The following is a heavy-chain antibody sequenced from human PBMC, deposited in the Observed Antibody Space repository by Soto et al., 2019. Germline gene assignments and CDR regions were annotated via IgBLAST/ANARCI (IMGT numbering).Heavy chain of an antibody. J-gene: IGHJ6*02. CDR1: GGSFSGYY. D-gene: IGHD2-8*01. V-gene: IGHV4-34*01. CDR3: ARTSPYCTNGVCYNPWCYYYGMDV. Sequence: PSETLSLTCAVYGGSFSGYYWSWIRQPTGKGLEWIGEINHSGSTNYNPSLKSRVTISVDTSKNQFSLKLSSVTAADTAVYYCARTSPYCTNGVCYNPWCYYYGMDVWGQGTTVTVSS. CDR2: INHSGST.